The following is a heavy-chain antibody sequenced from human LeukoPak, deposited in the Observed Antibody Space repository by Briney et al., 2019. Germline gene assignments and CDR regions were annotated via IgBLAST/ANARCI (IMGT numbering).Heavy chain of an antibody. Sequence: ASVKVSCKASGYTFTGYYMHWVRQAPGQGLEWMGWINPNSGGTNYAQKFQGRVTMTRDTSISTAYMELSRLRSDDTAVYYCARGDYSGYDLYYYYYGMDVWGQGTTVTVSS. CDR2: INPNSGGT. D-gene: IGHD5-12*01. CDR3: ARGDYSGYDLYYYYYGMDV. J-gene: IGHJ6*02. V-gene: IGHV1-2*02. CDR1: GYTFTGYY.